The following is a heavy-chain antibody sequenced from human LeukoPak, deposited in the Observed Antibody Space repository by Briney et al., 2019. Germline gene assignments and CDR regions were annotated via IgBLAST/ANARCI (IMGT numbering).Heavy chain of an antibody. Sequence: GGSLRLSCAASGFTFSSYSMNWVRQAPGKGLEWVSSISSSSSYIYYADSVKGRFTISRDNAKNSLYLQMNSLRAEDTAVYYCARAAVRGYFDYWGQGTLVTASS. V-gene: IGHV3-21*01. CDR2: ISSSSSYI. D-gene: IGHD6-13*01. CDR1: GFTFSSYS. CDR3: ARAAVRGYFDY. J-gene: IGHJ4*02.